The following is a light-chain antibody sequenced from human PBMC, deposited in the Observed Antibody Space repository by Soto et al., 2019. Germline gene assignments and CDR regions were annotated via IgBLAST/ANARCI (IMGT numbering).Light chain of an antibody. CDR3: ETWDSNTRV. Sequence: QPVLTQSSSASASLGSSVKLTCTLRSGHSSYIIAWHQQQAGKAPRYLMKVEGSGSYNKGSGVPDRFSGSSSGAVRYLTISNLQFEDEADYYCETWDSNTRVFGGGTKLTVL. CDR2: VEGSGSY. V-gene: IGLV4-60*02. J-gene: IGLJ3*02. CDR1: SGHSSYI.